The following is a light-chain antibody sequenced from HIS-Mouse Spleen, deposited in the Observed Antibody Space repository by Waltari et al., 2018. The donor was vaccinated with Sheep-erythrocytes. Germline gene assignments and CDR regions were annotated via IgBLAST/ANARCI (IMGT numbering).Light chain of an antibody. V-gene: IGKV1-8*01. CDR1: QGISSY. J-gene: IGKJ2*01. Sequence: AIRMTQSPSSLSASTGDRVTITCRASQGISSYLAWYQQKPVKAPKLLIYAASTLQSGVPSRFSVSGTGTDFTLTISCLQSEDVATYYCQQYYSYPYTFGQGTKLEIK. CDR2: AAS. CDR3: QQYYSYPYT.